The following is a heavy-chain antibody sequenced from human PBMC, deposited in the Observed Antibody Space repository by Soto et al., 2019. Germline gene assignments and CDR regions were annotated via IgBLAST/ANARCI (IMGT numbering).Heavy chain of an antibody. CDR3: ATWHEREHAFDV. J-gene: IGHJ3*01. D-gene: IGHD1-1*01. Sequence: EEQLVETGGGVIQRGGSLRLSCNASGFTVSSTYMSWVRQAPGMGLEWVAVIESGGSTHYADSVKGRFTISRDIPKNMIYLQMNDLRPDDTAVYYCATWHEREHAFDVWGQGTTVTISS. V-gene: IGHV3-53*02. CDR2: IESGGST. CDR1: GFTVSSTY.